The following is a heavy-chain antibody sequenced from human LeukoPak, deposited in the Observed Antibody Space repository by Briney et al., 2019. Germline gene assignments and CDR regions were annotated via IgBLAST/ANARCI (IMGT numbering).Heavy chain of an antibody. J-gene: IGHJ4*02. V-gene: IGHV3-23*01. Sequence: GGSLRLSCAASGFTFSSYGMSWVRQAPGKGREWVSAVTGGGDTTYYADSVRGRFTISRDNSKNTLYLQMNSLRAEDTAVYYCAKMQGYFDYWGQGTLVTVSS. CDR2: VTGGGDTT. CDR3: AKMQGYFDY. CDR1: GFTFSSYG.